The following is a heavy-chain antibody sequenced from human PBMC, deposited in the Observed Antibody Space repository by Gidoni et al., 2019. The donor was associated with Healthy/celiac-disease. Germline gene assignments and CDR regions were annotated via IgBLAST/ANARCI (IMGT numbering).Heavy chain of an antibody. D-gene: IGHD3-10*01. V-gene: IGHV4-34*01. CDR2: INHSGST. CDR1: GGSFSGYY. CDR3: ARRSAGVILYGMDV. J-gene: IGHJ6*02. Sequence: QVQLQQWGAGLLKPSETLSLTCAVYGGSFSGYYWRWIRQPPGKGLEWIGEINHSGSTNYNPSLKSRVTIAVDTSKNQFSLKLSSVTAADTAVYYCARRSAGVILYGMDVWGQGTTVTVSS.